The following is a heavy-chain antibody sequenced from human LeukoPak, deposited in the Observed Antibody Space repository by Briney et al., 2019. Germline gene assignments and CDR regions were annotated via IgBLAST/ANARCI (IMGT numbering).Heavy chain of an antibody. J-gene: IGHJ4*02. CDR1: GGSISSYY. CDR2: IYYSGST. D-gene: IGHD3-22*01. V-gene: IGHV4-59*01. CDR3: ARLRYDSSGYYHSVFDY. Sequence: SETLSLTCTVYGGSISSYYWSWIRQPPGKGLEWIGYIYYSGSTNYNPSLKSRVTISVDTSKNQFSLKLSSVTAADTAVYYCARLRYDSSGYYHSVFDYWGQGTLVTVSS.